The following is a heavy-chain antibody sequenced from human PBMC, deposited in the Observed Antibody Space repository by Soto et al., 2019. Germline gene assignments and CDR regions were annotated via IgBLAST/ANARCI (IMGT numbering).Heavy chain of an antibody. CDR2: ISAYNGNT. V-gene: IGHV1-18*01. CDR3: ARGEAAAGENWFDP. Sequence: ASVKVSFKASGYTFTSYGISWVRQAPGQGLEWMGWISAYNGNTNYAQKLQGRVTMTTDTSTSTAYMELRSLRSDDTAVYYCARGEAAAGENWFDPWGQGTLVTVSS. CDR1: GYTFTSYG. D-gene: IGHD6-13*01. J-gene: IGHJ5*02.